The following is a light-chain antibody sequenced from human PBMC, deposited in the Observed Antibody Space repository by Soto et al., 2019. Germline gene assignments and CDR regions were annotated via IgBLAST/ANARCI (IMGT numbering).Light chain of an antibody. Sequence: DIQMTQSPSSLSAALGDRVTITFRASQSLNSWLAWYQQKPGKAPKLLIYAASSLQSGVPPRFSGSGSGTDFTLTISSLQPEDFAIYYCLQANRVPLSFGQGTRLEIK. CDR3: LQANRVPLS. CDR2: AAS. J-gene: IGKJ5*01. V-gene: IGKV1-12*01. CDR1: QSLNSW.